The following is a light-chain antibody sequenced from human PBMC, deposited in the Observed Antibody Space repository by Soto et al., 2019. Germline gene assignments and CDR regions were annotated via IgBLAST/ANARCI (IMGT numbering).Light chain of an antibody. CDR1: QSVSSGY. V-gene: IGKV3-20*01. Sequence: EIVLTQSPGTLSLSPGERATLSCRASQSVSSGYLAWYQQKPGQAPRLLIYGASSRATGIPDRFSGSGSGTDFTLTISRLEPEDCAAYYCQQYGSSPWTFGQGTKVEIK. CDR3: QQYGSSPWT. J-gene: IGKJ1*01. CDR2: GAS.